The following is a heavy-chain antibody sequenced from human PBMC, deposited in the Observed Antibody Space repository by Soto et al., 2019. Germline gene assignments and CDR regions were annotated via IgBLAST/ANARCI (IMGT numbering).Heavy chain of an antibody. CDR2: IIPIFGTA. CDR3: ASRIAVADLYYYYGMDV. CDR1: GGTFSSYA. V-gene: IGHV1-69*13. J-gene: IGHJ6*02. Sequence: SVKVSCKASGGTFSSYAISWVRQAPGQGLEWMGGIIPIFGTANYAQKFQGRVTITADESTSTAYMELSSLRSEDTAVYYCASRIAVADLYYYYGMDVWGQGTTVTVS. D-gene: IGHD6-19*01.